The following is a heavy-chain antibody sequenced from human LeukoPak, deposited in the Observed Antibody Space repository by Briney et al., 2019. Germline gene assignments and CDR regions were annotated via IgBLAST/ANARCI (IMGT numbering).Heavy chain of an antibody. CDR1: GFTFSDYY. Sequence: GGSLRLSCAASGFTFSDYYMSWIRQAPGKGLEWVSYISSSSRYTNYADSVKGRFTISRDNAKNSLYLKMNSLRAEDTAVYYCAREITAKKWELRYFDYWGQGTLVTVSS. J-gene: IGHJ4*02. D-gene: IGHD1-26*01. V-gene: IGHV3-11*05. CDR2: ISSSSRYT. CDR3: AREITAKKWELRYFDY.